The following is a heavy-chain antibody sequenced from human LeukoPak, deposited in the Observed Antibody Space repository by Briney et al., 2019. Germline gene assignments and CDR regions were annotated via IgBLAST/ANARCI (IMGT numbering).Heavy chain of an antibody. J-gene: IGHJ3*02. V-gene: IGHV3-21*01. Sequence: GRSLRLSCAVSGXTFSSYSMNWVRQAPGKGLEWVSSISSSSSYIYYADSVKGRLTISRDNAKNSLYLQMNSLRAEDTAVFYCAKFDGDAFDIWGQGTMVTVSS. CDR1: GXTFSSYS. CDR3: AKFDGDAFDI. CDR2: ISSSSSYI. D-gene: IGHD3-9*01.